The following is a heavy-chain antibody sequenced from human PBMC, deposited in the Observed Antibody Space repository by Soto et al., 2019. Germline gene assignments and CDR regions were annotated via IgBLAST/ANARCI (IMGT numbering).Heavy chain of an antibody. Sequence: PSETLSLTCAVFGGSFNGYYWSWIRQPPGKGLEWIGEIDHSGSTNYNPSLKSRVTTSVDTSKNQFSLKLTSVTAADTAVYYCARYGSGIPFDYWGQGALVTVSS. D-gene: IGHD3-10*01. V-gene: IGHV4-34*01. CDR2: IDHSGST. J-gene: IGHJ4*02. CDR1: GGSFNGYY. CDR3: ARYGSGIPFDY.